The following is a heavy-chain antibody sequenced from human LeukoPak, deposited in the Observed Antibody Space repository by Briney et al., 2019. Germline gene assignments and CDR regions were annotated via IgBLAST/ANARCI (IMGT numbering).Heavy chain of an antibody. Sequence: GASVKVSCKASRYTFTNYAVNWLRQAPGQRLEWMGWINAGNGDTKFSQNYQARATITRDASASTAYMELSSLTSEDTAVYFCARGLWSAHRREYYFDSWGQGTLVTVSS. J-gene: IGHJ4*02. V-gene: IGHV1-3*01. D-gene: IGHD3-3*01. CDR3: ARGLWSAHRREYYFDS. CDR2: INAGNGDT. CDR1: RYTFTNYA.